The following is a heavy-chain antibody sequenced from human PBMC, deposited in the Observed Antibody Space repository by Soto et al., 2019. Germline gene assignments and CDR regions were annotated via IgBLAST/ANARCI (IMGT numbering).Heavy chain of an antibody. V-gene: IGHV3-7*01. CDR1: RFTFSNFY. Sequence: PGGSLRLSCAASRFTFSNFYMSWVRQAPGKGLEWVANINQDGRERFYVDSVRGRFTISGDNTKNSLYLQMNRLRAEDTAVYSCARHSGLDYDILTGYCSLVGAFDIWGQGTVVTFSS. D-gene: IGHD3-9*01. CDR2: INQDGRER. J-gene: IGHJ3*02. CDR3: ARHSGLDYDILTGYCSLVGAFDI.